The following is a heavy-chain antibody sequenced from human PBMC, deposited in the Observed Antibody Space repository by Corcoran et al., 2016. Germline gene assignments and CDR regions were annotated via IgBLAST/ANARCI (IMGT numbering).Heavy chain of an antibody. J-gene: IGHJ6*02. Sequence: QVQLQQWGAGLLKPSETLSLTCAVYGGSFSGYYWSWIRQPPGKGLEWIGEINHSGSTNYNPSLKSRVTISVDTSKNQFSLKLSSVTAADTAVYYCARLSHPPVVPAAVYGMDVWGQGTTVTVSS. V-gene: IGHV4-34*01. CDR1: GGSFSGYY. CDR2: INHSGST. CDR3: ARLSHPPVVPAAVYGMDV. D-gene: IGHD2-2*01.